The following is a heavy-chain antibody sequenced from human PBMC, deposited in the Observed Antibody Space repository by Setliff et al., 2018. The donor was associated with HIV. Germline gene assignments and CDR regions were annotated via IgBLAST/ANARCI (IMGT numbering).Heavy chain of an antibody. CDR2: INHSGST. Sequence: PSETLSLTCAVYGGSFSGYYWSWIRQPPGKGLEWIGEINHSGSTNYNPSLKSRVTISVDTSKNQFSLKLSSVTAADTAVYYCARSDNFYSGSAGSNNVGLDCFDIWGQGTM. V-gene: IGHV4-34*01. J-gene: IGHJ3*02. D-gene: IGHD3-10*01. CDR3: ARSDNFYSGSAGSNNVGLDCFDI. CDR1: GGSFSGYY.